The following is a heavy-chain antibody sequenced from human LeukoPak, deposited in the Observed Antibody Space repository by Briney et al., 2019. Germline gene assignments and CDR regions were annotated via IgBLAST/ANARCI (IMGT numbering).Heavy chain of an antibody. CDR1: GFTLNNYA. D-gene: IGHD3-3*01. Sequence: PGGSLRLSCAASGFTLNNYAMNWVRQAPGKGLEWVSSISGNDGRTYYAGSVKGRFTISRDNSKKTVYLQMNSLRAEDTAVYYCAKDWADFWSGYFLFDYWGRGTLVTVSS. CDR2: ISGNDGRT. V-gene: IGHV3-23*01. J-gene: IGHJ4*02. CDR3: AKDWADFWSGYFLFDY.